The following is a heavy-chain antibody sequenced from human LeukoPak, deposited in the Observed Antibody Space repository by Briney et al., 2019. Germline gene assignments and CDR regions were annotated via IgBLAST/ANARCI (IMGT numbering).Heavy chain of an antibody. J-gene: IGHJ3*02. CDR1: GGSISSSSYY. CDR2: IYYSGST. Sequence: PSETLSLTCTVSGGSISSSSYYWGWQRQRPGKGREWVGSIYYSGSTYYNPSLKSRVTISVDTSKNQFSLKLSSVTAADTAVHYCARLKNGPGAFDIWGQGTMVTVSS. V-gene: IGHV4-39*01. CDR3: ARLKNGPGAFDI.